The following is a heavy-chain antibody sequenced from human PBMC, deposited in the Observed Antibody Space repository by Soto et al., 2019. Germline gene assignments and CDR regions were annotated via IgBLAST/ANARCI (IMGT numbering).Heavy chain of an antibody. V-gene: IGHV1-69*01. CDR2: IIPIFGTA. D-gene: IGHD4-17*01. CDR3: ARDLTDYGGNSGSLTFDY. J-gene: IGHJ4*02. Sequence: QVQLVQSGAEVKKPGSSVKVSCKASGGTFSSYAISWVRQAPGQGLEWMGGIIPIFGTANYAQKFQGRVTITADESTSTAYMELSSLRSEDTAVYYCARDLTDYGGNSGSLTFDYWGQGTLVTVSS. CDR1: GGTFSSYA.